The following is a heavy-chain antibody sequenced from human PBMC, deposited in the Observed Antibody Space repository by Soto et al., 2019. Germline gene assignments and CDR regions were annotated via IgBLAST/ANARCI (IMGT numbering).Heavy chain of an antibody. V-gene: IGHV3-11*06. CDR3: ARSCDNYNVLDY. CDR1: GFTFSDYY. D-gene: IGHD3-10*02. J-gene: IGHJ4*02. Sequence: QVQLVESGGGLVKPGESLRLYCAGSGFTFSDYYMSWIRQAPGKGLEWLSYSSNSGTYTRYADSVKGRFSISRDNAKNSLYLQINSLRGEDTGIYYCARSCDNYNVLDYWGQGTPVTVSS. CDR2: SSNSGTYT.